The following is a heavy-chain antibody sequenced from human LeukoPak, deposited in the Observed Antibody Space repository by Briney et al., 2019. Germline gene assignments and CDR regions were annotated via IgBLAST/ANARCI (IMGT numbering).Heavy chain of an antibody. CDR1: GCTFSSYA. J-gene: IGHJ4*02. CDR3: ARDRVVPAAYLFDY. D-gene: IGHD2-2*01. V-gene: IGHV3-30-3*01. Sequence: GGSLRLSCAASGCTFSSYAMHGVRQAPGKGLEWVAVISYDGSNKYYADSVKGRFTISRDNSKNTLCLQMNSLRAEDTAVYYCARDRVVPAAYLFDYWGQGTLVTVSS. CDR2: ISYDGSNK.